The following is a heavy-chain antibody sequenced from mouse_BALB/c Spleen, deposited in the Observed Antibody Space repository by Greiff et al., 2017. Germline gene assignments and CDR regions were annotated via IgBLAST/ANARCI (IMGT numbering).Heavy chain of an antibody. J-gene: IGHJ3*01. CDR2: INPGSGGT. CDR3: ANRGIYYGYDEGTWFAY. V-gene: IGHV1-54*01. CDR1: GYAFTNYL. Sequence: VQLQQSGAELVRPGPSVKVSCKASGYAFTNYLIEWVKQRPGQGLEWIGVINPGSGGTNYNEKFKGKATLTADKSSSTAYMQLSSLTSDDSAVYFCANRGIYYGYDEGTWFAYWGQGTLVTVSA. D-gene: IGHD2-2*01.